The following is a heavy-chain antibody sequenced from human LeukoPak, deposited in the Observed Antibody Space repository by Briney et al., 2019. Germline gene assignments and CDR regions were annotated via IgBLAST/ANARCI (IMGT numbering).Heavy chain of an antibody. J-gene: IGHJ6*03. CDR3: ARERYFDWLNYYYYMDV. CDR1: GGSISSGGYY. V-gene: IGHV4-30-2*01. D-gene: IGHD3-9*01. CDR2: IYHSGST. Sequence: SETLSLTCTVSGGSISSGGYYWSWIRQPPGKGLEWIGYIYHSGSTYYNPSLKSRVTISVDRSKNQFSLKLSSVTAADTAVYYCARERYFDWLNYYYYMDVWGKGTTVTVSS.